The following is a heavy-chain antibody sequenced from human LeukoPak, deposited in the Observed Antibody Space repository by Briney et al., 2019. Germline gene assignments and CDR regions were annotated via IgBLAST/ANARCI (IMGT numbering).Heavy chain of an antibody. J-gene: IGHJ6*02. Sequence: GASVKVSCKASGGTFSSYAISWVRQAPGQGLGWMGRIIPIFGIANYAQKFQGRVTITADKSTSTAYMELSSLRSEDTAVYYCARSIAARHYYYYGMDVWGQGTTVTVSS. CDR2: IIPIFGIA. CDR3: ARSIAARHYYYYGMDV. V-gene: IGHV1-69*04. CDR1: GGTFSSYA. D-gene: IGHD6-6*01.